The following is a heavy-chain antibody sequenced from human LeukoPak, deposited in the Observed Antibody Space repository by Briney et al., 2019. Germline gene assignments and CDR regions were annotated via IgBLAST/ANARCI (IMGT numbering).Heavy chain of an antibody. CDR1: SGSISRYY. Sequence: SETLSLTCTLSSGSISRYYWSWIRQPPGEGLECIGYIYYSGRTNYSHSLKSRVTISVDKSKNQLSLKLSAVTAADPSVYYCARQGVRGVLDYWGQGTLVTVSS. D-gene: IGHD3-10*01. J-gene: IGHJ4*02. CDR3: ARQGVRGVLDY. CDR2: IYYSGRT. V-gene: IGHV4-59*08.